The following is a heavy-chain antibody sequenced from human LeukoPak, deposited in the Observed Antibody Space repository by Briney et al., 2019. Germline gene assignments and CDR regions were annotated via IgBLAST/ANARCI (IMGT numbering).Heavy chain of an antibody. CDR2: INPNSGGT. CDR1: GYTFTSYD. V-gene: IGHV1-2*06. CDR3: ARGEAVATIGADY. Sequence: ASVKVSCKASGYTFTSYDINWVRQATEQGLEWTGRINPNSGGTNYAQKFQGRVTMTRDTSISTAYMELSRLRSDDTAVYYCARGEAVATIGADYWGQGTLVTVSS. D-gene: IGHD5-12*01. J-gene: IGHJ4*02.